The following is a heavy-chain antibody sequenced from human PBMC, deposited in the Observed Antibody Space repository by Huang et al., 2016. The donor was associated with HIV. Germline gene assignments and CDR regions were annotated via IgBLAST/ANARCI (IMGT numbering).Heavy chain of an antibody. J-gene: IGHJ4*02. CDR3: AHSHEPSGYFRFGLDY. V-gene: IGHV2-5*02. CDR2: ISWDDAE. CDR1: GFSLSSSGVG. Sequence: QITLKESGPTLVKPTQTLTLTCTFSGFSLSSSGVGVGWIRQPPGKALEWLALISWDDAERYSPSLKSRLTSSKDASKNQVVLTMRYVDPVDTGTYFCAHSHEPSGYFRFGLDYWGQGTLVTVSS. D-gene: IGHD3-22*01.